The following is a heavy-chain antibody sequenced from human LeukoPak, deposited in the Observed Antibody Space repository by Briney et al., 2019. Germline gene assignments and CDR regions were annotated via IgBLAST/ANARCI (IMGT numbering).Heavy chain of an antibody. J-gene: IGHJ5*02. CDR2: IDYSGST. D-gene: IGHD5-24*01. CDR1: GGSISSYY. V-gene: IGHV4-59*01. Sequence: SETLSLTCSVSGGSISSYYWSWIRQPPRKGLEWIGYIDYSGSTNYNPSLKSRVTISVDTSKNQFSLNLSSVTAADTAVYHCARDQMGGDGPERWNWFDPWGQGTLVTVSS. CDR3: ARDQMGGDGPERWNWFDP.